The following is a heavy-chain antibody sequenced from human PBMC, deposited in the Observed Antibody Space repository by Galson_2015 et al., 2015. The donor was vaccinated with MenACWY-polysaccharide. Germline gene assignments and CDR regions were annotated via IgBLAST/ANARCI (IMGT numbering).Heavy chain of an antibody. Sequence: SLRLSCAASGFTFTSYTLNWVRQAPGAGLERISSINSGSSFIYYADSVKGRFTISRDNAQQSVYLQMDNLRAEDTAVYYCGRVGGYPLGAVDIWGQGTVVTVSS. D-gene: IGHD3-16*02. CDR1: GFTFTSYT. CDR3: GRVGGYPLGAVDI. CDR2: INSGSSFI. V-gene: IGHV3-21*01. J-gene: IGHJ3*02.